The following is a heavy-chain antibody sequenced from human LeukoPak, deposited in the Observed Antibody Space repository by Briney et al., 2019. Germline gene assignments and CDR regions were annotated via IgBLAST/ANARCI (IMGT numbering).Heavy chain of an antibody. CDR2: FDHADGET. Sequence: GASVKVPCKVSGYTLTELSMHWVRQAPGKGLEWMGGFDHADGETIHALKFQGRVTMTRDTSTDTAYMELSSLRSEDTAVYYCAKDFGPYYYDSSGSIDYWGQGTLVTVSS. V-gene: IGHV1-24*01. CDR1: GYTLTELS. CDR3: AKDFGPYYYDSSGSIDY. D-gene: IGHD3-22*01. J-gene: IGHJ4*02.